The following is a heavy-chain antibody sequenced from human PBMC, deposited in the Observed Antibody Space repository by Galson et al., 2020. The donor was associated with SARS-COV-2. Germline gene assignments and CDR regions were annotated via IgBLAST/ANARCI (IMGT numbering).Heavy chain of an antibody. D-gene: IGHD2-21*01. CDR3: ATRVVVIANATPDIDAFDI. V-gene: IGHV4-39*07. Sequence: SQTLSLTCTVSGGSISSSSYYWGWIRQPPGKGLEWIGSIYYSGSTYYNPSLKSRVTISVDTSKNQFSLKLSSVTSADTAVYYCATRVVVIANATPDIDAFDIWGQGTMVTVSS. CDR2: IYYSGST. J-gene: IGHJ3*02. CDR1: GGSISSSSYY.